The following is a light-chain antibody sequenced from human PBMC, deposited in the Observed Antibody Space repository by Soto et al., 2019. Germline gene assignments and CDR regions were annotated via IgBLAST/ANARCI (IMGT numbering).Light chain of an antibody. Sequence: QSALTQPPSVSAAPGRKVTISCSGSTSNIGNNYVSWFQQLPGTAPKLIIYQSNRRPSGIPDRFSGSKSGTSATLGITGLQTGDEADYYCGSWDHSVSGFVFGTGTKVTVL. CDR3: GSWDHSVSGFV. V-gene: IGLV1-51*02. CDR1: TSNIGNNY. CDR2: QSN. J-gene: IGLJ1*01.